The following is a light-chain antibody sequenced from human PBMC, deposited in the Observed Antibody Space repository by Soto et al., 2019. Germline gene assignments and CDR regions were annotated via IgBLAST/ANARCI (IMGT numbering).Light chain of an antibody. CDR3: QQYGGSGT. V-gene: IGKV3D-15*01. J-gene: IGKJ1*01. Sequence: EIVMTQSPATLSVSPGERVTLSCRASQSVRSNLAWYQQKPGQAPRLLIYGASTRATGIPFRFTGSGSGTDFTLTISRLEPEDFAVYYCQQYGGSGTFGQGTKVDIK. CDR2: GAS. CDR1: QSVRSN.